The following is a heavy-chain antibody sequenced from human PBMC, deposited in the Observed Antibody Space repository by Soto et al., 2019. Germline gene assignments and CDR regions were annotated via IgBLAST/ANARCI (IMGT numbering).Heavy chain of an antibody. Sequence: PGGSLILSCAASGFSFSSYGMHWVRQAPGKGLEWVAVISYDGSNKYYADSVKGRFTISRDNSKNTLSLQMNSLRGEDTALYYCAKDMRGGSSSSRYYYGLDVWRQGTTVTVSS. D-gene: IGHD6-13*01. CDR3: AKDMRGGSSSSRYYYGLDV. CDR2: ISYDGSNK. V-gene: IGHV3-30*18. J-gene: IGHJ6*02. CDR1: GFSFSSYG.